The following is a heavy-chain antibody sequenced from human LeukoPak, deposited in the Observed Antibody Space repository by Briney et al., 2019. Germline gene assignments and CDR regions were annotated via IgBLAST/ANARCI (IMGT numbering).Heavy chain of an antibody. Sequence: GRSLRLSCAASGFTFSSYGMHWVRQAPGKGLEWVAVIWYDGSNKYYADSVKGRLTISRDNSKNTLYLQMNSLRAEDTAVYYCVRNGGSLDYWGQGTLVTVSS. J-gene: IGHJ4*02. CDR2: IWYDGSNK. V-gene: IGHV3-33*01. CDR3: VRNGGSLDY. CDR1: GFTFSSYG. D-gene: IGHD3-10*01.